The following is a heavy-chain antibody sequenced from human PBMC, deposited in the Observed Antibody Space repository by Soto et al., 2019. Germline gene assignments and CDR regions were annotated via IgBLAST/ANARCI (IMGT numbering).Heavy chain of an antibody. CDR3: AKWDGYGDH. Sequence: EVQLLESGGDLIQPGGSLRLSCAASEFTFSSNSFTWVRQAPGKGLEYVSGISIGGDKTWHADSVKGRFTVSRDNSKNTVYLQMNSLRVDDTAVYYCAKWDGYGDHWGQGTLVTVSS. CDR2: ISIGGDKT. CDR1: EFTFSSNS. V-gene: IGHV3-23*01. D-gene: IGHD5-12*01. J-gene: IGHJ5*02.